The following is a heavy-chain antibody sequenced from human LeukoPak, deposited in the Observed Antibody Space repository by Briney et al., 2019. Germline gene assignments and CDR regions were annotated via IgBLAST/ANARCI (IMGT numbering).Heavy chain of an antibody. CDR3: ARETPTKIAVAGPDAFDI. J-gene: IGHJ3*02. CDR1: GGSISSGDYY. D-gene: IGHD6-19*01. Sequence: SETLSLTCTVSGGSISSGDYYWSWIRQPTGKGLEWIGYIYYSGSTYYNPSLKSRVTISVDTSKNQFSLKLSSVTAADTAVYYCARETPTKIAVAGPDAFDIWGQGTMVTVSS. V-gene: IGHV4-30-4*01. CDR2: IYYSGST.